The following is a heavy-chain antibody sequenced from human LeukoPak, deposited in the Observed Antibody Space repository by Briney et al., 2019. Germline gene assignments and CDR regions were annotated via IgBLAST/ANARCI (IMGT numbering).Heavy chain of an antibody. CDR1: GFTFTSYA. V-gene: IGHV3-23*01. CDR2: ITGNGVNT. CDR3: AKPRADIPATVFDS. D-gene: IGHD2-2*02. Sequence: GGSLRLSCATSGFTFTSYAMNWVRQAPGKGLEWVAAITGNGVNTYYADSVKGRFTISSDPSKDTLFLQMHSLRADDTAVYYWAKPRADIPATVFDSWGQGALVTVSS. J-gene: IGHJ4*02.